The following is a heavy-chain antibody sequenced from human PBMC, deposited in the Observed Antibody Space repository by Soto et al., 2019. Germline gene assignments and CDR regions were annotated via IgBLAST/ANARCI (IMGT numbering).Heavy chain of an antibody. V-gene: IGHV1-18*01. J-gene: IGHJ6*02. CDR1: GYTFTSYG. CDR3: ARDSQLPYSYGWVNYYGMDV. CDR2: ISAYNGNT. D-gene: IGHD5-18*01. Sequence: ASVKVSCKASGYTFTSYGISWVRQAPGQGLEWMGWISAYNGNTNYAQKLQGRVTMTTDTSTSTAYMELRSLRAEDTAVYYCARDSQLPYSYGWVNYYGMDVWGQGTTVTVSS.